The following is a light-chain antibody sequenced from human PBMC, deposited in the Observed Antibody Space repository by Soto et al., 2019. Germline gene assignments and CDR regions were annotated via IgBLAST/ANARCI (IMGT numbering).Light chain of an antibody. CDR1: SSDVGGYNY. J-gene: IGLJ3*02. V-gene: IGLV2-11*01. Sequence: QSVLTQPRSVSGSPGQSVTISCTGTSSDVGGYNYVSWYQHHPGKAPKLMIYDVTKRPSGVRDRFSASKSGNTASLTISGLQAEDEADYYCSSYTSSSTWVFGGGTKLTVL. CDR2: DVT. CDR3: SSYTSSSTWV.